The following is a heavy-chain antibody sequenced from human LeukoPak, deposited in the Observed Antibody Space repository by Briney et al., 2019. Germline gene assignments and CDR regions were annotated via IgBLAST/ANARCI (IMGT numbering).Heavy chain of an antibody. D-gene: IGHD2-15*01. CDR1: GGTFNGYY. CDR2: TNHSGSN. CDR3: ARDLSYCSGGSCYYYYMDV. V-gene: IGHV4-34*01. Sequence: SETLSLTCAVYGGTFNGYYWIWIRQPQGKGLEGIGETNHSGSNNYNPSLNSLVTISVDTSKDPFSLKLSSVTAADTAVYYCARDLSYCSGGSCYYYYMDVWGKGTTVTVSS. J-gene: IGHJ6*03.